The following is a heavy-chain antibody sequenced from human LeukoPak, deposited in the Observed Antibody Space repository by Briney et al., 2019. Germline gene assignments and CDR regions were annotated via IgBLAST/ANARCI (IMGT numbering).Heavy chain of an antibody. J-gene: IGHJ4*02. CDR3: VRDLGHFDIDY. CDR1: GGSISSGDYY. V-gene: IGHV4-39*07. Sequence: SETLSLTCTVSGGSISSGDYYWGWVRQTPGTGLEWIGSVYSSGDTYYNPSVESRVTISRDTSKNQFSLKLTSVTAADTAVYYCVRDLGHFDIDYWGQGTLVIVSS. CDR2: VYSSGDT. D-gene: IGHD3-9*01.